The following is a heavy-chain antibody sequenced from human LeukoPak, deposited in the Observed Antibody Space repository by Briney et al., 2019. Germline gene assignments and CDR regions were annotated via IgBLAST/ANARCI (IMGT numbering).Heavy chain of an antibody. CDR1: GFTFSSYG. J-gene: IGHJ1*01. V-gene: IGHV3-30*03. CDR2: ISYDGSNK. Sequence: GGSLRLSCAASGFTFSSYGMHWVRQAPGKGLEWVADISYDGSNKYYADSVKGRFTISRDNSKNTLYLQMGSLRAEDMAVYYCARRGSYSAEYFQHWGQGTLVTVSS. CDR3: ARRGSYSAEYFQH. D-gene: IGHD1-26*01.